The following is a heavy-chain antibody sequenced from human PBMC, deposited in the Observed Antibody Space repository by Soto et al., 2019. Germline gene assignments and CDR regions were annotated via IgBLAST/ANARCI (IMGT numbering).Heavy chain of an antibody. D-gene: IGHD3-10*01. Sequence: ASVKVSCKASGGTFSSYAISWVRQAPGQGLEWMGGIIPIFGTANYAQKFQGRVTITADESTSTAYMELSSLRSEDTAVYYCARGSGAGSSPFYYYYGMDVWGQGTTVTVSS. CDR3: ARGSGAGSSPFYYYYGMDV. V-gene: IGHV1-69*13. J-gene: IGHJ6*02. CDR2: IIPIFGTA. CDR1: GGTFSSYA.